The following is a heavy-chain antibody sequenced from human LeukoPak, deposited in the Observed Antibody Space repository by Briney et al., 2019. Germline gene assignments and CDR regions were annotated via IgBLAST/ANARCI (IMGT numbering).Heavy chain of an antibody. CDR1: GGTFSSYA. V-gene: IGHV1-69*04. D-gene: IGHD2-2*02. Sequence: GSSVKVSCKASGGTFSSYAISWVRQAPGQGLEWMGRIIPILGIANYAQKFQGRVTITADESTSTAYMELSSLRSEDTAVYYRARWTGYCSSTSCYRANYYYYMDVWGKGTTVTVSS. J-gene: IGHJ6*03. CDR3: ARWTGYCSSTSCYRANYYYYMDV. CDR2: IIPILGIA.